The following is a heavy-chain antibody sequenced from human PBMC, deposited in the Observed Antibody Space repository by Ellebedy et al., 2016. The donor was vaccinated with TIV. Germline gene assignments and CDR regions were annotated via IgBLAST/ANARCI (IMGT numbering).Heavy chain of an antibody. CDR2: IYYIGTT. CDR1: GGSLTNHF. J-gene: IGHJ6*02. Sequence: MPGGSLRLSCTVSGGSLTNHFWSWIRQPPGKGLEWIASIYYIGTTNYNPSLKSRVPISVDTSKNQFSLKLSSVTAADTAVYYCGRTGRGGSTGMDVWGQGTTVTVSS. CDR3: GRTGRGGSTGMDV. D-gene: IGHD1-14*01. V-gene: IGHV4-59*11.